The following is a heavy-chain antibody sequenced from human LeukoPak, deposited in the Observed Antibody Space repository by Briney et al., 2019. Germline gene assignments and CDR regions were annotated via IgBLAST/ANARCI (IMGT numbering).Heavy chain of an antibody. CDR1: GYTFTRYD. Sequence: ASVQVSCKSSGYTFTRYDINWVRPATGQGLEWMGWMNPNSGNTGYAQKFQGRVTMTRNTSISTAYMELSSLRSEDTAVYYCARGTRIAAAVRGRYYYYMDVWGKGTTVTVSS. D-gene: IGHD6-13*01. CDR2: MNPNSGNT. V-gene: IGHV1-8*01. J-gene: IGHJ6*03. CDR3: ARGTRIAAAVRGRYYYYMDV.